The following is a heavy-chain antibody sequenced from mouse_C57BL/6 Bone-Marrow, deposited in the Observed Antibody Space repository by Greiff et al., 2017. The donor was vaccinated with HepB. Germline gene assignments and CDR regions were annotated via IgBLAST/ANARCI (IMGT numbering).Heavy chain of an antibody. CDR1: GFTFSSYG. Sequence: EVHLVESGGDLVKPGGSLKLSCAASGFTFSSYGMSWVRQTPDKRLEWVATISSGGSYTYYPDSVKGRFTISRDNAKNTLYLQMSSLKSEDTAMYYCARHPYFAYWGQGTLVTVSA. CDR2: ISSGGSYT. J-gene: IGHJ3*01. D-gene: IGHD6-5*01. V-gene: IGHV5-6*01. CDR3: ARHPYFAY.